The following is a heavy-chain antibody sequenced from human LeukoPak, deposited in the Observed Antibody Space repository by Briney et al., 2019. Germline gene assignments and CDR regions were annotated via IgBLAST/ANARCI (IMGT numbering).Heavy chain of an antibody. CDR1: GYSFTNYD. V-gene: IGHV1-24*01. J-gene: IGHJ3*02. D-gene: IGHD6-19*01. Sequence: ASVKVSCKASGYSFTNYDINWVRQATGQGLEWMGGFDPEDGDTIYAQKFQGRVTMTEDTSTDTAYMELSSLRSEDTAVYYCARAAVAGTDAFDIWGQGTMVTVSS. CDR3: ARAAVAGTDAFDI. CDR2: FDPEDGDT.